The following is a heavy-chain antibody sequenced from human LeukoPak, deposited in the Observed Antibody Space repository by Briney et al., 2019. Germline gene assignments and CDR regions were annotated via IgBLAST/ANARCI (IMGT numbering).Heavy chain of an antibody. Sequence: ASVKVSCKASGYTFTSYGISWVRQAPGQGLEWIGWISAYNGNTNYAQKLQGRVTMTTDTSTSTAYMELRSLRSDDTAVYYCARVQLLLLWFGELLSNPAPDYYFDYWGQGTLVTVSS. D-gene: IGHD3-10*01. CDR2: ISAYNGNT. V-gene: IGHV1-18*01. CDR3: ARVQLLLLWFGELLSNPAPDYYFDY. CDR1: GYTFTSYG. J-gene: IGHJ4*02.